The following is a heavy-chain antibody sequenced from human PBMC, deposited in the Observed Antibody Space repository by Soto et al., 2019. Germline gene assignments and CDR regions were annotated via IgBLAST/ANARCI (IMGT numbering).Heavy chain of an antibody. CDR1: VGSFSSGSYY. J-gene: IGHJ5*02. CDR3: ARDTFPGDYAVFDP. Sequence: SETLSLTCTVSVGSFSSGSYYWGWIRQPPGKGLEWIGYIYYSGSTYYNPSLKSRVTISVDTSKNQFSLKLSSVTAADTAVYYCARDTFPGDYAVFDPWGQGTLVTVSS. D-gene: IGHD4-17*01. CDR2: IYYSGST. V-gene: IGHV4-30-4*08.